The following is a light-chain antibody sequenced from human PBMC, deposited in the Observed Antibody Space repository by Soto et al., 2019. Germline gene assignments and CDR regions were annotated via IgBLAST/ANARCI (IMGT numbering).Light chain of an antibody. Sequence: QSVLTQPASVSGCPGQSITISCTGTSSDVGGYKYVSWHQLHPGKAPKLIIYEVSNRPSGVSNRFSGSKSGNTASLTISGLQAEDEADYYCSSFTSSRTYSFGTGTKV. J-gene: IGLJ1*01. V-gene: IGLV2-14*01. CDR3: SSFTSSRTYS. CDR2: EVS. CDR1: SSDVGGYKY.